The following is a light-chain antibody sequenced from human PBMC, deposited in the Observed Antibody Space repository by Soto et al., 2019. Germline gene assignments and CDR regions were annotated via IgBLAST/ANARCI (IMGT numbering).Light chain of an antibody. CDR3: QHYGPSPRGT. CDR1: QSVSSSY. J-gene: IGKJ2*01. Sequence: EIVLTQSPGTLSLSLGEKATLSCRASQSVSSSYLAWYQQKPGQAPRLLIYGASNRATGIPDRFSGSGSGTDFTLSISRLEPEDFAVYYCQHYGPSPRGTFGQGTKLEIK. V-gene: IGKV3-20*01. CDR2: GAS.